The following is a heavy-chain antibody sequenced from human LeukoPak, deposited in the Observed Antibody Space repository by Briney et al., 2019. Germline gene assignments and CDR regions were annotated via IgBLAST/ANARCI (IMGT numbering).Heavy chain of an antibody. Sequence: GESLKISCKGSGYSFTSYWIAWVRQMPGKGLEWMGIIYPGDSDTRYSPSFQGQVTISADKSNSTAYLQWSSLKASDTAMYYCARSYYYEKGYYYGMDVWGQGTTVTVSS. D-gene: IGHD3-22*01. J-gene: IGHJ6*02. CDR3: ARSYYYEKGYYYGMDV. V-gene: IGHV5-51*01. CDR1: GYSFTSYW. CDR2: IYPGDSDT.